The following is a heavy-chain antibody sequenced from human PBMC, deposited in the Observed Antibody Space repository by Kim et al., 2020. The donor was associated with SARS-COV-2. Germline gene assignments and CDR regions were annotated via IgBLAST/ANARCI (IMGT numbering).Heavy chain of an antibody. CDR1: GYTFNKYW. J-gene: IGHJ4*02. D-gene: IGHD2-21*01. Sequence: GESLKISCKGSGYTFNKYWIAWVRQMPGKGLEWMGIIYPGDSDTRYSPSFQGQVTISADKSINTTYLQWSSLKASDTAMYYCARQDGILWYSEYWGQGTLINVAS. CDR2: IYPGDSDT. V-gene: IGHV5-51*01. CDR3: ARQDGILWYSEY.